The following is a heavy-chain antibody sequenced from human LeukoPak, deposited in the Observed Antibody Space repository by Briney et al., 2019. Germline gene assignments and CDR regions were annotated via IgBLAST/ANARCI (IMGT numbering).Heavy chain of an antibody. CDR3: AREETTIFGAPYFDY. V-gene: IGHV4-4*07. CDR1: GGSISNYY. D-gene: IGHD3-3*01. CDR2: IYSSGST. J-gene: IGHJ4*02. Sequence: PSETLSLTCTVSGGSISNYYWSWIRQPAGRGLEWIGRIYSSGSTNYNPSLKSRVSMSIDTSKNQFSVKLSSVTAADTAVYYCAREETTIFGAPYFDYWGQGALVTVSS.